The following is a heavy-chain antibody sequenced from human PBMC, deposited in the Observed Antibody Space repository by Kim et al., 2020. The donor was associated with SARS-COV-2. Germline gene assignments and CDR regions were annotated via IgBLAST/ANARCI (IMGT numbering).Heavy chain of an antibody. D-gene: IGHD3-10*01. V-gene: IGHV3-30*18. CDR3: AKDGIYYYGSGTKGWFDP. CDR2: ISYDGSNK. CDR1: GFTFSSYG. J-gene: IGHJ5*02. Sequence: GSLRLSCSASGFTFSSYGMHWVRQAPGKGLEWVAVISYDGSNKYYADSVKGRFTISRDNSKNTLYLQMNSLRAEDTAVYYCAKDGIYYYGSGTKGWFDP.